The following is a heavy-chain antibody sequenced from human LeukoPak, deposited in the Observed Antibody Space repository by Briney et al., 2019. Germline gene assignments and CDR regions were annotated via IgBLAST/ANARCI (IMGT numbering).Heavy chain of an antibody. J-gene: IGHJ4*02. CDR3: ARGEGLRYFDWLLTPFDY. CDR2: ISSSGSTI. D-gene: IGHD3-9*01. CDR1: GFTFNDYY. V-gene: IGHV3-11*04. Sequence: GGSLRLSCAASGFTFNDYYMSWMRQAPGKGLEWVSYISSSGSTIYYADSVKGRFTISRDNAKNSLYLQMSSLRAEDKAVYYCARGEGLRYFDWLLTPFDYWGQGTLVTVSS.